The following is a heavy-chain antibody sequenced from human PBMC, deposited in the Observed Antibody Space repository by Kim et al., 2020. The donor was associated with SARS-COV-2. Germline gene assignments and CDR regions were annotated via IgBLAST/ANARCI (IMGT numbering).Heavy chain of an antibody. J-gene: IGHJ4*02. CDR3: ARDGLGPSGQLVGSFDY. CDR1: GFTVSSNY. CDR2: IYSGGST. Sequence: GGSLRLSCAASGFTVSSNYMSWVRQAPGKGLEWVSVIYSGGSTYYADSVKGRFTISRDNSKNTLYLQMNSLRAEDTAVYYCARDGLGPSGQLVGSFDYWGQGTLVTVSS. V-gene: IGHV3-66*01. D-gene: IGHD6-6*01.